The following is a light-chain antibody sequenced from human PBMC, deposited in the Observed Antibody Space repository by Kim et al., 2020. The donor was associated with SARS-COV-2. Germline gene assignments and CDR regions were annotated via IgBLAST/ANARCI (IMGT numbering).Light chain of an antibody. J-gene: IGLJ1*01. CDR1: SSDVGRFNF. Sequence: QSALTQPPSASGSPGQSVTISCTGTSSDVGRFNFVSWYQHHPGKAPKVIIYDVTKRPSGVPDRFSGSKSANTASLTVSGLQAEDEADYYCSSYAGSNTYVSGTGTKVTVL. CDR2: DVT. CDR3: SSYAGSNTYV. V-gene: IGLV2-8*01.